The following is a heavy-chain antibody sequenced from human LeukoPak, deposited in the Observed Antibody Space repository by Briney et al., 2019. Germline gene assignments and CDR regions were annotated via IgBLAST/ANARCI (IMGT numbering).Heavy chain of an antibody. Sequence: PSETLSLTCAVYGGSFSGYYWSWIRQPPGKGLEWIGEINHSGSTNYNPSLKSRVTISVDTSKNQFSLKLSSVTAADTAVYYCARGRGVPERNHNTGRWFDPWGQGTLVTVSS. CDR2: INHSGST. CDR1: GGSFSGYY. CDR3: ARGRGVPERNHNTGRWFDP. D-gene: IGHD1-1*01. V-gene: IGHV4-34*01. J-gene: IGHJ5*02.